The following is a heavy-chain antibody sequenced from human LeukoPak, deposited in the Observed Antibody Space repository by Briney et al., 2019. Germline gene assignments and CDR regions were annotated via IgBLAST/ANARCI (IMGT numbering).Heavy chain of an antibody. V-gene: IGHV1-46*01. J-gene: IGHJ6*02. CDR3: ARGDPSGSYTYYYYGMDV. Sequence: ASVKVSCKASGYTFTSYYMHWVRQAPGQGLEWMGIINPSGGSTSYAQKFQGRVTTTRDTSTSTVYMELSSLRSEDTAVYYCARGDPSGSYTYYYYGMDVWGQGTTVTVSS. D-gene: IGHD1-26*01. CDR2: INPSGGST. CDR1: GYTFTSYY.